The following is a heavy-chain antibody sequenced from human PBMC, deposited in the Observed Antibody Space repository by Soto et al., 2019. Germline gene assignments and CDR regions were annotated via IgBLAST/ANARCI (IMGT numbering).Heavy chain of an antibody. Sequence: QVQLVESGGGVVQPGRSLRLSCAASGFTFSSYGMHWVRQAPGKGLEWVAVISYDGSNKYYADSVKGRFTISRDNSKNTLYLQMNSLRAEDTAVYYCAKGRRGDGYFDWLTTGFDYWGQGTLVTVSS. D-gene: IGHD3-9*01. CDR3: AKGRRGDGYFDWLTTGFDY. J-gene: IGHJ4*02. CDR2: ISYDGSNK. V-gene: IGHV3-30*18. CDR1: GFTFSSYG.